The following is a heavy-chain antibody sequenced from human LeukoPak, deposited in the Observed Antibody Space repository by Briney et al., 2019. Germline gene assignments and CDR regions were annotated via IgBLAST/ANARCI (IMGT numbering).Heavy chain of an antibody. J-gene: IGHJ4*02. CDR3: ARDLTGTVDY. Sequence: GRSLRLSCAASGFTFSSYGMHWVRQAPGKGLEWVAVISYDGSNKYYADSVKGRFTISRDNSKNTLYLQMNSLRAEDTAVYYCARDLTGTVDYWGQGTLVTVSS. V-gene: IGHV3-30*03. CDR2: ISYDGSNK. D-gene: IGHD1-20*01. CDR1: GFTFSSYG.